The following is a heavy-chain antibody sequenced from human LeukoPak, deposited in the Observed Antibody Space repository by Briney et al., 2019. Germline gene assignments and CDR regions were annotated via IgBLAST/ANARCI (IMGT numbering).Heavy chain of an antibody. CDR3: ARDGFSRISIFGVVSDAFDI. Sequence: PGGSLRLSCAASGFTFSTSWMIWVRQAPGKGLEWVANIKQDGSEKYYVDSVKGRFTISRDNAKNSLYLQMNSLRAEDTAVHYCARDGFSRISIFGVVSDAFDIWGQGTMVTVSS. CDR2: IKQDGSEK. J-gene: IGHJ3*02. CDR1: GFTFSTSW. D-gene: IGHD3-3*01. V-gene: IGHV3-7*01.